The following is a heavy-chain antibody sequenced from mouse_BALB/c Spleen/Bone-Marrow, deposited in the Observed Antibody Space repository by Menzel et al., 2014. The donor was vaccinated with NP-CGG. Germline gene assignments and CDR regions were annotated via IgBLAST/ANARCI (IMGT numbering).Heavy chain of an antibody. CDR1: GFDFRRYW. D-gene: IGHD1-1*01. V-gene: IGHV4-1*02. J-gene: IGHJ1*01. CDR2: INPDSSTI. CDR3: ARLNYYGNLFV. Sequence: VQLKQSGGGLVQPGGSLKLSCAASGFDFRRYWMSWVRQAPGKGLEWIGEINPDSSTINYTPSLKDKSIISRDNAKNTLYLQTTKVRSEDTALYYCARLNYYGNLFVWGAGTTVTVSS.